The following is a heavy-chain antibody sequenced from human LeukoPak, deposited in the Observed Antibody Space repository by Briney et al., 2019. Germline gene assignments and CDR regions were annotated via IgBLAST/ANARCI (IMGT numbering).Heavy chain of an antibody. J-gene: IGHJ4*02. CDR1: GFTFSSYA. D-gene: IGHD1-14*01. V-gene: IGHV3-23*01. Sequence: GGSLGLSCAASGFTFSSYAMSWVRQAPGKGLEWVSAISGSGSSTYYADSVKGRFTISRDNANNLLYLQMNSLRGEDTAVYYCTRDRSRAEDDWGQGTLVTVSS. CDR3: TRDRSRAEDD. CDR2: ISGSGSST.